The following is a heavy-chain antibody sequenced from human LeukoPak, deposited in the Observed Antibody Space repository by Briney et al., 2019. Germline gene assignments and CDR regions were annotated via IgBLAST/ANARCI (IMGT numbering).Heavy chain of an antibody. D-gene: IGHD1/OR15-1a*01. CDR3: ATDFKTAAGTTIDY. V-gene: IGHV1-24*01. J-gene: IGHJ4*02. Sequence: PAASVTVSCKVSGYTFIELSMHWVRQAPGKGLEWMGGFDPEDGETIYAQKFQGRVTMTEDTSSDTAYMELSSLRSEDTAVYYCATDFKTAAGTTIDYWGQGTLVTVSS. CDR1: GYTFIELS. CDR2: FDPEDGET.